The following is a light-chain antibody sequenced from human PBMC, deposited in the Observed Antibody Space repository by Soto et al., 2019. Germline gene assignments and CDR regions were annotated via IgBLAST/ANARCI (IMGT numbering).Light chain of an antibody. CDR3: QQYGRSPFT. J-gene: IGKJ3*01. Sequence: EIVLTQSPGTLSLSPGERATLSCRASQSVSSNNLAWYQQRPDQAPRVVIYGASTRATGIPERFSGSGSGTDFTLTISRLEPEDFAVYYCQQYGRSPFTFGPGPKVYIK. V-gene: IGKV3-20*01. CDR2: GAS. CDR1: QSVSSNN.